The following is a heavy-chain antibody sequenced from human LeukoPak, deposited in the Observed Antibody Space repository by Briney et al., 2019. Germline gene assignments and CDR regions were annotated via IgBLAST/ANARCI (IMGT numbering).Heavy chain of an antibody. CDR1: GFTFDDYA. V-gene: IGHV3-9*01. J-gene: IGHJ4*02. CDR2: ISWNSGSI. CDR3: AKNDYGRNFNY. D-gene: IGHD4-23*01. Sequence: GGSLRLSCATSGFTFDDYAMHWVRQAPGKGLEWVSGISWNSGSIGYADSVKGRFTISRDNAKNSLYLQMNSLRAEDTAVYYCAKNDYGRNFNYWGQGTLVTVSS.